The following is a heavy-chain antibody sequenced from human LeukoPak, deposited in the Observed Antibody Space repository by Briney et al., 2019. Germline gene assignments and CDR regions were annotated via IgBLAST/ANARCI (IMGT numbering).Heavy chain of an antibody. D-gene: IGHD3-22*01. CDR1: GGTFSSYA. Sequence: ASVKVSCKASGGTFSSYAFSWVRQAPGQGLEWMGGIIPIFGTANYAQKFQGRVTITADGSTSTAYMELSSLRSEDTAVYYCAKDGDGYYPFDYWGQGTLVTVSS. CDR2: IIPIFGTA. V-gene: IGHV1-69*13. J-gene: IGHJ4*02. CDR3: AKDGDGYYPFDY.